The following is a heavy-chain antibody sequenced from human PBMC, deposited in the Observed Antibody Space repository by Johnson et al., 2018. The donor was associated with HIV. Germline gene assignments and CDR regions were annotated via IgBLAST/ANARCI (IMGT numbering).Heavy chain of an antibody. CDR2: LNWNGGNT. Sequence: VQLVESGGGVVRPGGSLRLSCAASRFTFGDYGMSWVRQAPGRGLVWVSGLNWNGGNTDYADSVKGRLTIAREHAKHSLYLQMNSLRAEDTAVYYCASRYTVDAFDIWGQGTMVTVSS. D-gene: IGHD1-1*01. CDR3: ASRYTVDAFDI. CDR1: RFTFGDYG. V-gene: IGHV3-20*04. J-gene: IGHJ3*02.